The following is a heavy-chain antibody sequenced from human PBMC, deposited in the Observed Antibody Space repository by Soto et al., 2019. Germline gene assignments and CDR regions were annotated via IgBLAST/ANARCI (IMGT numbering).Heavy chain of an antibody. CDR1: GFNFSNYD. CDR3: ARDPPATRHGMDV. Sequence: GGSLRLSCAASGFNFSNYDMNWIRQAPGGGLEWVSVIYSGGSTYYADSVRGRFTISRDNSKNTLYLQMKSLRAEDTAVYYCARDPPATRHGMDVWGQGTTVTVS. V-gene: IGHV3-53*01. J-gene: IGHJ6*02. CDR2: IYSGGST.